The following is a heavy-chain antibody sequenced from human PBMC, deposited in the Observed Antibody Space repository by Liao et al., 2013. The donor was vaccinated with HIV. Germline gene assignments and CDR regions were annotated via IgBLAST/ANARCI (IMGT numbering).Heavy chain of an antibody. CDR3: ATHPYFDWLLSYPGYMDV. V-gene: IGHV4-4*07. CDR2: VHSGGSA. J-gene: IGHJ6*03. D-gene: IGHD3-9*01. CDR1: GGSINTYY. Sequence: QVQLQESGPGLVKPSETLSLTCSVSGGSINTYYWNWIRQPAGKGLEWIGRVHSGGSANYSPSLRSRATISVDTSKNQFSLKLSSVTAADTAVYYCATHPYFDWLLSYPGYMDVWGKGTTVTVSS.